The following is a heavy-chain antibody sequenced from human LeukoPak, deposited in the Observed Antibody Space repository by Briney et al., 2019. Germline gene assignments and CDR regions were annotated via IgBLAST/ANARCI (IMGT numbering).Heavy chain of an antibody. CDR1: GFTFSSYW. CDR3: ARDLVGATSY. J-gene: IGHJ4*02. CDR2: IKQDGSEK. Sequence: GGSLRLSCVASGFTFSSYWMSWVRQAPGKGLEWVANIKQDGSEKYYVDSVKGRFTISRDNAKNSLYLQMNSLRAEDTAVYYCARDLVGATSYWGQGTLVTVSS. V-gene: IGHV3-7*01. D-gene: IGHD1-26*01.